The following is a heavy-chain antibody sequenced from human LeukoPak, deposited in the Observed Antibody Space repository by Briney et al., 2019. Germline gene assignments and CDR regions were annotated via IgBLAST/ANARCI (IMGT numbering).Heavy chain of an antibody. CDR1: GFSSNNYA. D-gene: IGHD6-13*01. V-gene: IGHV3-64*04. CDR2: ISSNGVST. Sequence: PGGSLRLSCAASGFSSNNYAMNWVRQAPGKGLEYVSAISSNGVSTYYADSVKGRFTISRDKSKNTLYLQMNSLRAEDTAAYYCAKDRSSSWTWTIDYWGQGTLVTVSS. CDR3: AKDRSSSWTWTIDY. J-gene: IGHJ4*02.